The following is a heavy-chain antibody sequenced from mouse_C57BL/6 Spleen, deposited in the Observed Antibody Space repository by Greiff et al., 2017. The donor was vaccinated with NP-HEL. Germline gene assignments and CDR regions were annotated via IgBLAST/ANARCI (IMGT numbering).Heavy chain of an antibody. D-gene: IGHD3-1*01. CDR3: ARDEGGLLFAY. CDR1: GFTFSDYY. CDR2: INYDGSST. J-gene: IGHJ3*01. Sequence: EVKLVESEGGLVQPGSSMKLSCTASGFTFSDYYMAWVRQVPEKGLEWVANINYDGSSTYYLDSLKSRFIISRDNAKNILYLQMSSLKSEDTATYYCARDEGGLLFAYWGQGTLVTVSA. V-gene: IGHV5-16*01.